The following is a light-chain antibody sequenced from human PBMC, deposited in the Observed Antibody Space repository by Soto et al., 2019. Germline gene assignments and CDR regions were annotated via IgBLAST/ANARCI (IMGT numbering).Light chain of an antibody. CDR3: TSYATTSPLV. CDR1: SSDVGGYDY. Sequence: QSALTQPASVSGSPGQSITISCTGTSSDVGGYDYVSWYQQHPGKAPQVMLYEVFNRPSGVSNRFSGSKSGNTASLTISGLRAEDEADYYCTSYATTSPLVFGTGTKLTVL. CDR2: EVF. V-gene: IGLV2-14*01. J-gene: IGLJ1*01.